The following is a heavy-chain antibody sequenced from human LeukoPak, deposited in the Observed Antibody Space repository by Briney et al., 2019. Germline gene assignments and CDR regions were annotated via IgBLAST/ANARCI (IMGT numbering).Heavy chain of an antibody. D-gene: IGHD3-9*01. V-gene: IGHV3-23*01. Sequence: HPGGSLRLSCAASGFTFSTYAMSWVRQAPGKGLEWVSAISGSGGSTYYADSVKGRFTIPRDNSKNTLYLQMNSLRAEDTAVYYCAKDPLRYFDWLLEGLDYWGQGTLVTVSS. CDR1: GFTFSTYA. CDR2: ISGSGGST. J-gene: IGHJ4*02. CDR3: AKDPLRYFDWLLEGLDY.